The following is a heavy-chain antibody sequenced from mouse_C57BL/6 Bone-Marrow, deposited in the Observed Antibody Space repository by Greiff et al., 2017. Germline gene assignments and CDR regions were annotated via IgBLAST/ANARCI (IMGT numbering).Heavy chain of an antibody. D-gene: IGHD1-1*01. Sequence: QVQLQQSGPGLVKPSQSLFLTCSITGFPITSGYYWIWIRQSPGKPLEWMGYITHSGETFYNPSLQSPISITRETSKNQFFLQLNSGTTEDTAMYYCAGARFITTVVALYYYAMDYWGQGTSVTVSS. J-gene: IGHJ4*01. CDR3: AGARFITTVVALYYYAMDY. V-gene: IGHV12-3*01. CDR2: ITHSGET. CDR1: GFPITSGYY.